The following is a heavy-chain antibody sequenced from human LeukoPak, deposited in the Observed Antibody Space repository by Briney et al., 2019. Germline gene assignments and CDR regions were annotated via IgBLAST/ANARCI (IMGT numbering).Heavy chain of an antibody. CDR1: GFTVSSNY. V-gene: IGHV3-53*01. D-gene: IGHD1-26*01. CDR3: ARDLLGSVGELGY. J-gene: IGHJ4*02. Sequence: GGSLRLSCAASGFTVSSNYMSWVRQAPGKGLEWVSVIYSGGSTYYADSVEGRFTISRDNSKNTLYLQMNSLRAEDTAVYYCARDLLGSVGELGYWGQGTLVTVSS. CDR2: IYSGGST.